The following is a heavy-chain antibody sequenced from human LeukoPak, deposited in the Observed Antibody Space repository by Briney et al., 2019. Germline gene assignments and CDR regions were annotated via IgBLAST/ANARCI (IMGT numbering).Heavy chain of an antibody. V-gene: IGHV3-23*01. CDR1: GFTFSSYA. CDR3: AKDRKGYCTNGVCFYFDY. J-gene: IGHJ4*02. CDR2: ISGSGGST. Sequence: GGSLRLSCAASGFTFSSYAMSWVRQAPGKGLEWVSAISGSGGSTYYADSVKGRFTISRDNSKNTLYLQMNSLRAEDTAVYYCAKDRKGYCTNGVCFYFDYWGQGTLVTVSS. D-gene: IGHD2-8*01.